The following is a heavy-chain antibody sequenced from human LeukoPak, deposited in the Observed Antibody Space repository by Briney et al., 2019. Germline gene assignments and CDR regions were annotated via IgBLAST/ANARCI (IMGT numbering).Heavy chain of an antibody. CDR2: ISSSGSNI. Sequence: GGSLRLSCAASGFTFSDYYMTWLRQAPGKGLEWVSYISSSGSNIYYADSVKGRFTISRDNAKNSLYLQMNSPRAADTAVYYCASGYSYKFMDVWGKGTTVTVSS. V-gene: IGHV3-11*04. J-gene: IGHJ6*03. D-gene: IGHD5-18*01. CDR1: GFTFSDYY. CDR3: ASGYSYKFMDV.